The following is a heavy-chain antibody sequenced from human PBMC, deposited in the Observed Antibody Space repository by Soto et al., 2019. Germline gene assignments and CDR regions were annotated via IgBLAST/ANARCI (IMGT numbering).Heavy chain of an antibody. J-gene: IGHJ4*02. CDR1: GYTFTSYG. CDR2: ISAYNGNT. Sequence: GASVKVSCKASGYTFTSYGISWVRQAPGQGLEWMGWISAYNGNTNYAQKLQGRVTMTTDTSTSTAYMELRSLRSDDTAVYYCARIPRVTMIVVVPFDYWGQGTLVTVSS. D-gene: IGHD3-22*01. CDR3: ARIPRVTMIVVVPFDY. V-gene: IGHV1-18*01.